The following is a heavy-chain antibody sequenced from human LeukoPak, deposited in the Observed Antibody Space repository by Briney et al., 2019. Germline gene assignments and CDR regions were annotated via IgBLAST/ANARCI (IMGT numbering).Heavy chain of an antibody. CDR2: IIPILGIA. Sequence: GASVKVSCKASGGTFSSYAISWERQAPGQGLEWMGRIIPILGIANYAQKFQGRVTITADKSTSTAYMELSSLRSEDTAVYYCARDKDSSSWEFDYWGQGTLVTVSS. CDR1: GGTFSSYA. J-gene: IGHJ4*02. D-gene: IGHD6-13*01. V-gene: IGHV1-69*04. CDR3: ARDKDSSSWEFDY.